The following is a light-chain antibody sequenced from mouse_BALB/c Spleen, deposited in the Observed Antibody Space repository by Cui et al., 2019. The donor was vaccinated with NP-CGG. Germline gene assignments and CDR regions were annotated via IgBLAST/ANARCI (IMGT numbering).Light chain of an antibody. CDR2: GTN. V-gene: IGLV1*01. J-gene: IGLJ1*01. CDR1: TGAVTTSNY. Sequence: AVVTQESALTTSPGETVTLTCRSSTGAVTTSNYANWVQEKADHLFTGLIGGTNNRAPAAAARYSGYLIGDKAALTITGAQTEDEATYFCALWYSNHWVFGGGTKLAVL. CDR3: ALWYSNHWV.